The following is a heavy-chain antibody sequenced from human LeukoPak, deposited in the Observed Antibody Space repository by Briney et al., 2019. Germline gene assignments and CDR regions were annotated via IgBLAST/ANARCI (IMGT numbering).Heavy chain of an antibody. Sequence: SETLSLTCTVSGGSISSYYWRWIRQPAGKGLEWIRRIYTSGSTNYNPSLKSRVTMSVDTSKNQFSLKLSSVTAADTAVYYCARVKSSGSYREDPIFDYWGQGTPVTVSS. CDR1: GGSISSYY. CDR2: IYTSGST. J-gene: IGHJ4*02. V-gene: IGHV4-4*07. D-gene: IGHD1-26*01. CDR3: ARVKSSGSYREDPIFDY.